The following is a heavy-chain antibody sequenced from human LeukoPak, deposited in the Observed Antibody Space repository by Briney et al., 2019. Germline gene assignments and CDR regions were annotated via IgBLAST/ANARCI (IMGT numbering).Heavy chain of an antibody. D-gene: IGHD6-19*01. CDR3: ARDRDIAVAGPDAFDI. CDR2: IYYSGST. Sequence: PSETLSLTCTVSGGSISSSSYYWGWIRQPPGKGLEWIGSIYYSGSTYYNPSLKSRVTISVDTSKNQFSLKLSSVTAADTAVYYCARDRDIAVAGPDAFDIWGQGTMVTVSS. CDR1: GGSISSSSYY. J-gene: IGHJ3*02. V-gene: IGHV4-39*07.